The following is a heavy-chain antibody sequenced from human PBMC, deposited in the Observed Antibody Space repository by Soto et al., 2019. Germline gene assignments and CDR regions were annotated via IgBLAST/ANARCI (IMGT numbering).Heavy chain of an antibody. J-gene: IGHJ6*02. CDR1: GGTFSSYA. Sequence: QVQLVQSGAEVKKPGSSVKVSCKASGGTFSSYAISWVRQAPGQGLEGMGGIIPIFGTANYAQKFQGRVTITADESTSTAYMELSSLRSEDTAVYYCARVTIAVAGTMGYYYYYGMDVWGQGTTVTVSS. CDR2: IIPIFGTA. CDR3: ARVTIAVAGTMGYYYYYGMDV. V-gene: IGHV1-69*01. D-gene: IGHD6-19*01.